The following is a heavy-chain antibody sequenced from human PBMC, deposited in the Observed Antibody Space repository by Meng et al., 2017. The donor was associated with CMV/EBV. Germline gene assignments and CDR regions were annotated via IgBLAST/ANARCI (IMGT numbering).Heavy chain of an antibody. CDR2: ISSSSSYI. CDR1: GFTFSSYS. Sequence: GGSLKISCAAPGFTFSSYSMNWVRQAPGKGLEWVSSISSSSSYIYYADSVKGRLTISRDNAKNALYLQMNSLRAEDTAVYYCARVNIVVVPAAIDGSSFSYYGMDVWGQGTTVTVSS. J-gene: IGHJ6*02. D-gene: IGHD2-2*01. V-gene: IGHV3-21*01. CDR3: ARVNIVVVPAAIDGSSFSYYGMDV.